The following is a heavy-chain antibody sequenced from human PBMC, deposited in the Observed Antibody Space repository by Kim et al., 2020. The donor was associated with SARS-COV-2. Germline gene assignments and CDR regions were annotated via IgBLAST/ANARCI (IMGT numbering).Heavy chain of an antibody. CDR2: IYYSGST. CDR1: GGSISSSSYY. J-gene: IGHJ4*02. V-gene: IGHV4-39*01. CDR3: ARLRGGDRFDY. D-gene: IGHD2-21*02. Sequence: SETLSLTCTVSGGSISSSSYYWGWIRQPPGKGLEWIGSIYYSGSTYYNPSLKSRVTISVDTSKNQFSLKLSSVTAADTAVYYCARLRGGDRFDYWGQGTLVTVSS.